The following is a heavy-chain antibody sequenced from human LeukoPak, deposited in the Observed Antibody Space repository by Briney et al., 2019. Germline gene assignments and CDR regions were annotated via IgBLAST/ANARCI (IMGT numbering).Heavy chain of an antibody. V-gene: IGHV3-30*02. Sequence: GGSLRLSCAASGFTFRTYDFHWVRQAPGKGLEWVAFIPYDGSEKSYAESVKGRFTISRDNSKNTLYLEMNSLRVEDTATYYCAKKTGVALFDYWGQGTLVTVSS. CDR3: AKKTGVALFDY. J-gene: IGHJ4*02. CDR1: GFTFRTYD. D-gene: IGHD2-21*01. CDR2: IPYDGSEK.